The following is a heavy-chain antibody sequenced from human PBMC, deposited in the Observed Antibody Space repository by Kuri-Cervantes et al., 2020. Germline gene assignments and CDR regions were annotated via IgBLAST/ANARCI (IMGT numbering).Heavy chain of an antibody. D-gene: IGHD6-13*01. CDR3: AKGGGEIAAAGLFDY. CDR1: GFTFSSHW. J-gene: IGHJ4*02. Sequence: SCAASGFTFSSHWMSWVRQAPGKGLEWVANIKKDGSEKYYLDSVKGRFTISRDNAKNSLYLQMYSLRAEDTALHYCAKGGGEIAAAGLFDYWGQGTLVTVSS. CDR2: IKKDGSEK. V-gene: IGHV3-7*05.